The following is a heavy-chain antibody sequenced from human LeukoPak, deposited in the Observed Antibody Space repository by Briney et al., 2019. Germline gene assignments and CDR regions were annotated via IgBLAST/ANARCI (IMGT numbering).Heavy chain of an antibody. J-gene: IGHJ4*02. CDR3: ARDLFSGAEMATFDY. CDR1: GFVFSTYA. Sequence: QPGGSLRLSCAASGFVFSTYAMHWVRQAPGKGLEYVSCISGNGDYTDYANSVKGRFTISRDNFKNILYIKMGSLRAEDMAVYYCARDLFSGAEMATFDYWGQGTLVTVSS. CDR2: ISGNGDYT. D-gene: IGHD5-24*01. V-gene: IGHV3-64*01.